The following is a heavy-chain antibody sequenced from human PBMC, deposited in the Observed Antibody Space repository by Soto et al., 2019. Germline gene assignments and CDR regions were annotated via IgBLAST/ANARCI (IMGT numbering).Heavy chain of an antibody. V-gene: IGHV3-33*01. J-gene: IGHJ4*02. CDR1: GFNFSRNA. D-gene: IGHD6-19*01. Sequence: PVGSLRLSCATSGFNFSRNAMHWVRQAPGKGLEWVALIWHDGSNAYYKDSVKGRFTISRDNSKETVYLQINSLRADDTAVYYCARDGGSAVAGPLDHWGQGILVTISS. CDR3: ARDGGSAVAGPLDH. CDR2: IWHDGSNA.